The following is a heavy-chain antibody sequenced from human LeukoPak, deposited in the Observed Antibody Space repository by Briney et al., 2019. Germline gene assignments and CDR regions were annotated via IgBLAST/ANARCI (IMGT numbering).Heavy chain of an antibody. D-gene: IGHD3-10*01. Sequence: ASVKVSCKASGYTFTGYYMRWVRQAPGQGLEWMGWINPNSGGTNYAQKFQGRVTMTRDTSISTAYMELSRLRSDDTAVYYCARAYGSGSYYNYVNFDYWGQGTLVTVSS. CDR2: INPNSGGT. J-gene: IGHJ4*02. CDR3: ARAYGSGSYYNYVNFDY. CDR1: GYTFTGYY. V-gene: IGHV1-2*02.